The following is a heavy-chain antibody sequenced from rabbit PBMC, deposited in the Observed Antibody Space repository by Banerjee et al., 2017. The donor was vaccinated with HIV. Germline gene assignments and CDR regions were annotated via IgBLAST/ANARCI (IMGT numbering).Heavy chain of an antibody. Sequence: QLKESGGGLVQPGGSLKLSCKASGFDFSRYYMSWVRQAPGMGLVWIGYIDPVVGSTYYATWVNGRFTISSHNAQNTLYLQLNSLTVADTATYFCARVLVVAGVDLWGPGTLVTVS. D-gene: IGHD4-1*01. CDR1: GFDFSRYY. V-gene: IGHV1S7*01. J-gene: IGHJ6*01. CDR3: ARVLVVAGVDL. CDR2: IDPVVGST.